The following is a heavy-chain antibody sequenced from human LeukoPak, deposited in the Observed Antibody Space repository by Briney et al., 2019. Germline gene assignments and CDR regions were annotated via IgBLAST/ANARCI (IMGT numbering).Heavy chain of an antibody. CDR3: ARASRLGLAGMFVY. J-gene: IGHJ4*02. Sequence: PGGSLRLSCAASGFTVSNNYMSWVRQAPGKGLEWVSVIYSGGTTFYADSVKGRFTISRDDSQNTLYLQMNSLRAEDTAVYYCARASRLGLAGMFVYWGQGTLVTVSS. CDR2: IYSGGTT. CDR1: GFTVSNNY. V-gene: IGHV3-66*01. D-gene: IGHD5/OR15-5a*01.